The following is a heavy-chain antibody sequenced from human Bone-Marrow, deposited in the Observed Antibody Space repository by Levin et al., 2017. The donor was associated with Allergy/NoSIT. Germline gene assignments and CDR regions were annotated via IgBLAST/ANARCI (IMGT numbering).Heavy chain of an antibody. V-gene: IGHV3-30*18. Sequence: GESLKISCAASGFTFSTYGMHWVRQAPGKGLEWVAVISNDGSDKYYADSVKGRFTISRDNSKNTLYVQMNSLRPEDTAVYYCAKVGDCRSGSCYSGLDYMDVWGKGTTVTVSS. CDR1: GFTFSTYG. J-gene: IGHJ6*03. D-gene: IGHD2-2*02. CDR3: AKVGDCRSGSCYSGLDYMDV. CDR2: ISNDGSDK.